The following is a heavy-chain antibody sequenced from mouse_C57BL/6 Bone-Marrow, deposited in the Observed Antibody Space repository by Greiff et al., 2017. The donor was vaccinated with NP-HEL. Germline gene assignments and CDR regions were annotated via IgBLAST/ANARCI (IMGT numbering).Heavy chain of an antibody. J-gene: IGHJ1*03. CDR3: VAKGSYWYFDV. Sequence: QVQLQQPGAELVKPGASVKLSCKASGYTFTSYWMHWVKQRPGQGLEWIGMIHPNSGSTNYNEKFKSKATLTVDKSSSTAYMQLSSLTSEDSAVYYCVAKGSYWYFDVWGTGTTVTVSS. V-gene: IGHV1-64*01. CDR2: IHPNSGST. CDR1: GYTFTSYW.